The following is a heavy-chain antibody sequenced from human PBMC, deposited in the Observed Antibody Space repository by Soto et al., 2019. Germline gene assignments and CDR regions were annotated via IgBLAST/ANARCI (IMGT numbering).Heavy chain of an antibody. Sequence: GESLKISCRGSRYSFSIYWISWVRQLPGKGLEWMGRIDPSDSYTNYNPSFQGHVTISADKSINTAYLQWSSLKASDTAMYYCARGYCTTTICDPWFDPWGQGTLVTVSS. D-gene: IGHD2-2*01. CDR3: ARGYCTTTICDPWFDP. V-gene: IGHV5-10-1*01. J-gene: IGHJ5*02. CDR1: RYSFSIYW. CDR2: IDPSDSYT.